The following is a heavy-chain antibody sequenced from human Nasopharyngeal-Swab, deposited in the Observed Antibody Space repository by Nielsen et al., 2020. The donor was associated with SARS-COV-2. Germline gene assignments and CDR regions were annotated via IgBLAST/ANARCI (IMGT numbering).Heavy chain of an antibody. D-gene: IGHD6-19*01. CDR2: INPSGGST. Sequence: VRQTPGQGLEGMGIINPSGGSTSYAQKFQGRVTMTRDTSTSTVYMELSSLRSEDTAVYYCARDRVLIAGAGTIAAYYYYYGMDVWGQGTTVTVSS. V-gene: IGHV1-46*01. CDR3: ARDRVLIAGAGTIAAYYYYYGMDV. J-gene: IGHJ6*02.